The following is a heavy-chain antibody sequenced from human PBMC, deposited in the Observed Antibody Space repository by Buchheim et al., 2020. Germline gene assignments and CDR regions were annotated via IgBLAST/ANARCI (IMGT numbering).Heavy chain of an antibody. V-gene: IGHV4-34*01. CDR3: ARFTAAAGSAIGIYAMDV. D-gene: IGHD6-13*01. J-gene: IGHJ6*02. Sequence: QVQLQQWGAGLLKPSEALSLTCAVYGGSFSGNSWSWIRQPPGKGLEWIGEINHSGSTNYNPSLKSRVTISVDTSKNQFFLKLSSVTAADTAVYYCARFTAAAGSAIGIYAMDVWGQGTT. CDR1: GGSFSGNS. CDR2: INHSGST.